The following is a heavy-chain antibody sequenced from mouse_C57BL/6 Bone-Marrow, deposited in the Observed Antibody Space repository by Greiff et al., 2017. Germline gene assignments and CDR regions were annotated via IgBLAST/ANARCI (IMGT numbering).Heavy chain of an antibody. CDR3: AGRAQATWAWFAY. CDR2: IWTGGGT. D-gene: IGHD3-2*02. J-gene: IGHJ3*01. CDR1: GFSLTSYA. V-gene: IGHV2-9-1*01. Sequence: VKLVESGPGLVAPSQSLSITCTVSGFSLTSYAISWVRQPPGKGLEWLGVIWTGGGTNYNSAHKSRLCISKDNSKSNVFLKKNSLQTDDTARYYCAGRAQATWAWFAYWGQGTLVTVSA.